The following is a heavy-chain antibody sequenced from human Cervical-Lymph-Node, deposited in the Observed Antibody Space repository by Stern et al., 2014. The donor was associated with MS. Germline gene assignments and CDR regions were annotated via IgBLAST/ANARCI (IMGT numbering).Heavy chain of an antibody. CDR3: GRWISGSPDY. Sequence: EVQLVESGGGLVQPGGSLRLSCAASGYTVSDHYMDWVRQTPGKGLEWVGRIKNRANGDTTEYAASVRGRFIISRDESRNSVYLQMNSLKIEDTAVYHCGRWISGSPDYWGQGTLVTVSS. CDR1: GYTVSDHY. J-gene: IGHJ4*02. CDR2: IKNRANGDTT. D-gene: IGHD2-2*03. V-gene: IGHV3-72*01.